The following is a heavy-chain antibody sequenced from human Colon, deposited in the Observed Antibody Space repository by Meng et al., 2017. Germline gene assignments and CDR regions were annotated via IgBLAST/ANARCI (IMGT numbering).Heavy chain of an antibody. CDR3: ARVGGPGNNNYGPPFYYAMDV. V-gene: IGHV3-11*04. CDR1: GFSFSDYY. D-gene: IGHD3-10*01. J-gene: IGHJ6*01. CDR2: ISERGEKI. Sequence: GGSLRLSCTASGFSFSDYYMGWIRQAPGQGLEWISYISERGEKIYSADYLKGRFTVSRDNAKNSLFLQINGLRVDDAGSYFCARVGGPGNNNYGPPFYYAMDVWGQGTTVTVSS.